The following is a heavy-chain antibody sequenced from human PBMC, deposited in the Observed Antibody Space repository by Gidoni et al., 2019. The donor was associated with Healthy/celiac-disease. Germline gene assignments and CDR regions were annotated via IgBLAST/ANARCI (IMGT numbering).Heavy chain of an antibody. CDR3: ARDVGTYYYDSSGYYYPNWFDP. V-gene: IGHV1-2*02. CDR2: INPNSGGT. J-gene: IGHJ5*02. Sequence: QVQLVQSGAEVKKPGASVKVSCKASGYTFTGYYMHWVRQAPGQGLEWMGWINPNSGGTNYAQKFQGRVTMTRDTSISTAYMELSRLRSDDTAVYYCARDVGTYYYDSSGYYYPNWFDPWGQGTLVTVSS. D-gene: IGHD3-22*01. CDR1: GYTFTGYY.